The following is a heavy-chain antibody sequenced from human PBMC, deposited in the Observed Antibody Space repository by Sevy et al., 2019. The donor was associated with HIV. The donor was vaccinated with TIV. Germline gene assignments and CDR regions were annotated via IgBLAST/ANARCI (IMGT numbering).Heavy chain of an antibody. CDR2: IWYDESNK. Sequence: GGSLRLSCTASEFTFSSNATYWVRQAPGKGLEWVAVIWYDESNKYHADSVKGRFTISRDNSKNTLYLQMNSLRAEDTAVYYCARGVATTYYYHYGMDVWGQGTTVTVSS. CDR1: EFTFSSNA. J-gene: IGHJ6*02. CDR3: ARGVATTYYYHYGMDV. D-gene: IGHD5-12*01. V-gene: IGHV3-33*01.